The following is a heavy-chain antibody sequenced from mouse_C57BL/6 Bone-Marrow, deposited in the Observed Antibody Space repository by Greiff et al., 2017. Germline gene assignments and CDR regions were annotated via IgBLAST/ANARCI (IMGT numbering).Heavy chain of an antibody. CDR3: TTVYYDYDGPPYWYFDV. D-gene: IGHD2-4*01. V-gene: IGHV14-4*01. CDR2: IDPENGDT. J-gene: IGHJ1*03. CDR1: GFNIKDDY. Sequence: VHVKQSGAELVRPGASVKLSCTASGFNIKDDYMHWVKQRPEQGLEWIGWIDPENGDTEYASKFQGKATITADTSSNTAYLPLSSLTSEDTAVYYCTTVYYDYDGPPYWYFDVWGTGTTVTVSS.